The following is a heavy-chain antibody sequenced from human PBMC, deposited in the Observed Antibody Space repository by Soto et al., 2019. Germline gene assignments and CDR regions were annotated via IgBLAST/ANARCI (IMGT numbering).Heavy chain of an antibody. D-gene: IGHD3-22*01. Sequence: EVQLVESGGGLVQPGRSLRLSCAASGFTFDDYAMHWVRQAPGKGLEWVSGISWNSGSTGYGDSVKGRFTISRDNAQNALYLQMNSPRAEDTALYYCVKDNGGYYDSSGNFEYWGQGTLVTVSS. CDR1: GFTFDDYA. CDR2: ISWNSGST. V-gene: IGHV3-9*01. CDR3: VKDNGGYYDSSGNFEY. J-gene: IGHJ4*02.